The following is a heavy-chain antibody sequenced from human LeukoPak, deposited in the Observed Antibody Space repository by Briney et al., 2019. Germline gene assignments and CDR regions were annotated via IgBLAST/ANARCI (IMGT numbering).Heavy chain of an antibody. CDR3: ARSHPRNYYGSGSYGDYYYGMDV. CDR1: GFTVSSNY. D-gene: IGHD3-10*01. V-gene: IGHV3-66*01. CDR2: IYSGGST. Sequence: GGSLRLSCAASGFTVSSNYMSWVRQAPGKGLEWVSVIYSGGSTYYADSVKGRFTISRDNAKNSLYLQMNSLRAEDTAVYYCARSHPRNYYGSGSYGDYYYGMDVWGQGTTVTVSS. J-gene: IGHJ6*02.